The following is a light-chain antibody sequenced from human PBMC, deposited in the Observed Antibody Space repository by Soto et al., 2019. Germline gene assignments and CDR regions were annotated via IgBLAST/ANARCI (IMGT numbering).Light chain of an antibody. CDR3: QQANSFPIS. CDR1: QGISTW. J-gene: IGKJ5*01. Sequence: EIQMTQSQSAGAESGGDRVTITGRASQGISTWLAWYQQKPGRAPKLLIYGASSLQSGVPSRFSGSGSGTDFTLTIGTLQPEDFATYYCQQANSFPISFGQGTRLEIK. V-gene: IGKV1D-12*01. CDR2: GAS.